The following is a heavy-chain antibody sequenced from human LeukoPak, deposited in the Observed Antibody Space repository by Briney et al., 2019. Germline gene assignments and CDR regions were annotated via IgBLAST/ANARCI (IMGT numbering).Heavy chain of an antibody. CDR2: INPNTGGT. CDR1: GYPFTGYY. Sequence: ASVTVSCKASGYPFTGYYIHWLRQAPGQGLEGMGWINPNTGGTNYAQKFQGRVTMTRDTSISTAYMEVNRLRSDDTALYYCARGFDWLEYYFDYWGQGTLVTVSS. CDR3: ARGFDWLEYYFDY. V-gene: IGHV1-2*02. J-gene: IGHJ4*02. D-gene: IGHD3-9*01.